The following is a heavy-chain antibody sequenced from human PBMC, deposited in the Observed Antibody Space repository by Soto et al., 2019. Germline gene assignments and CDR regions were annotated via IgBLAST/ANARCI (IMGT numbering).Heavy chain of an antibody. J-gene: IGHJ4*02. CDR2: ITGSGGST. V-gene: IGHV3-23*01. Sequence: GGSLRLSCAASGFTFGTYAMSWVRQAPGKGLEWVSGITGSGGSTDYADSVKGRFTISRDTSGNTLYLEMSRLSVEDTAIYYCAREYRTSSQFDYWGQGTLVTVSS. CDR1: GFTFGTYA. CDR3: AREYRTSSQFDY. D-gene: IGHD6-6*01.